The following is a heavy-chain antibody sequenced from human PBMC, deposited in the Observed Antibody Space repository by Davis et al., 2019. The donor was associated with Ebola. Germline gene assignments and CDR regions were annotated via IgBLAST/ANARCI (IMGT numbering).Heavy chain of an antibody. CDR1: GYTFTSYG. Sequence: ASVKVSCKASGYTFTSYGISWVRQAPGQGLEWMGWISAYNGNTNYAQKLQGRVTMTTHTSTSTAYMELRSLRSDDTAVYYCARGVDNYDYIWGRRSAFDIWGQGTMVTVSS. D-gene: IGHD3-16*01. CDR3: ARGVDNYDYIWGRRSAFDI. CDR2: ISAYNGNT. V-gene: IGHV1-18*01. J-gene: IGHJ3*02.